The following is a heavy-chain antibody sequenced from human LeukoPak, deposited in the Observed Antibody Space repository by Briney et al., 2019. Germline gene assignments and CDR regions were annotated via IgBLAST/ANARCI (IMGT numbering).Heavy chain of an antibody. Sequence: KPSETLSLTCTVFGGSISSYYWTWIRQPPGKGLEWIGYIYYSGSTNYNPSLKSRVTISVDTSKNQFSLKLSSVTAADTAVYYCARGPFRQWLTDFDYWGQGTLVTVSS. CDR2: IYYSGST. V-gene: IGHV4-59*12. D-gene: IGHD6-19*01. J-gene: IGHJ4*02. CDR1: GGSISSYY. CDR3: ARGPFRQWLTDFDY.